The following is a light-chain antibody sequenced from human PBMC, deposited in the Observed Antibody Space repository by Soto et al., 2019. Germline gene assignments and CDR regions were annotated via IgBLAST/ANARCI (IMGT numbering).Light chain of an antibody. J-gene: IGKJ5*01. CDR3: QQYNNWHPIT. CDR2: DAS. CDR1: RSVSSF. Sequence: EILLTQSPATLSLSPGERATLSCRASRSVSSFLAWYQQKPGQAPRLFIYDASSRATGIPDRFSGSGSGTDFNLTISSLQSEDFAIYYCQQYNNWHPITFGQGTRLEIK. V-gene: IGKV3-11*01.